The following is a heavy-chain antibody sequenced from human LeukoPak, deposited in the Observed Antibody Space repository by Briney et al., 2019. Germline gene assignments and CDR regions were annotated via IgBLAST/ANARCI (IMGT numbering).Heavy chain of an antibody. V-gene: IGHV3-30*02. J-gene: IGHJ3*02. D-gene: IGHD2-15*01. CDR2: IRYDGSNM. Sequence: GGSLRLSCAASGFTFSSYGMHWVRQAPGKGLEWVALIRYDGSNMYYADSVKGRFTISRDNSKNTLYLQMNSLRAEDTAVYYCAKPFPDYCSGGSCYSGAFDIWGQGTMVTVSS. CDR1: GFTFSSYG. CDR3: AKPFPDYCSGGSCYSGAFDI.